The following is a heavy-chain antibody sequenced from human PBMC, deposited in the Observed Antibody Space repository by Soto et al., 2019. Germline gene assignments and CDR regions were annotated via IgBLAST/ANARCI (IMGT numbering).Heavy chain of an antibody. CDR2: ISYDGSNK. CDR3: ARELSVAGSNYYYGMDV. Sequence: LRLSCAASGFTFSSYAMHWVRQAPGKGLEWVAVISYDGSNKYYADSVKGRSTISRDNSKNTLYLQMNSLRAEDTAVYYCARELSVAGSNYYYGMDVWGQGTTVTVSS. V-gene: IGHV3-30-3*01. D-gene: IGHD6-19*01. CDR1: GFTFSSYA. J-gene: IGHJ6*02.